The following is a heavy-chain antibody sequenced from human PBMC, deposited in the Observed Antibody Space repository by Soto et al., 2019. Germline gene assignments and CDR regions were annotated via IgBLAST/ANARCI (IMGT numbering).Heavy chain of an antibody. Sequence: GSLRLSCAASGFTFSSYGMHWVRQAPGKGLEWVAVISYDGSNKYYADSVKGRFTISRDNSKNTLYLQMNSLRAEDTAVYYCAKDMVPPPIRGVIIISDYWGQGTLVTVSS. D-gene: IGHD3-10*01. CDR1: GFTFSSYG. CDR2: ISYDGSNK. CDR3: AKDMVPPPIRGVIIISDY. J-gene: IGHJ4*02. V-gene: IGHV3-30*18.